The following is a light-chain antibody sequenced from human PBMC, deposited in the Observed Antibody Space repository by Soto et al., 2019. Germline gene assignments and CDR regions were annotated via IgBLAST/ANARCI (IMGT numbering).Light chain of an antibody. CDR1: QSLSSNF. V-gene: IGKV3-20*01. CDR2: GAS. Sequence: QSPGILSLSKGERASISCGASQSLSSNFLAWYQQKPGQAPRLLIYGASSRATGIPDRFSGTGSETDFTLTINRLEPEDFAVYYCQQYENSPIPLGQVTGPAIK. CDR3: QQYENSPIP. J-gene: IGKJ5*01.